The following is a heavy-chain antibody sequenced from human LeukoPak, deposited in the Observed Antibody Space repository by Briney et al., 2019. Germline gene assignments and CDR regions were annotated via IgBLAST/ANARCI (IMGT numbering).Heavy chain of an antibody. D-gene: IGHD6-13*01. V-gene: IGHV3-30*02. CDR1: GFTFITYA. CDR3: ARDRGSSWSGFDY. CDR2: IRYDGSNK. Sequence: GGSLRLSCATSGFTFITYAMHWVRQAPGKGLEWVAFIRYDGSNKYYADSVKGRFTISRDNSKNTLYLQMNSLRAEDTAVYYCARDRGSSWSGFDYWGQGTLVTVSS. J-gene: IGHJ4*02.